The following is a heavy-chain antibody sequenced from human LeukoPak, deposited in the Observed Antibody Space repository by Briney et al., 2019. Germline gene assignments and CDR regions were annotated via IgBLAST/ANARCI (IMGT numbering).Heavy chain of an antibody. D-gene: IGHD2/OR15-2a*01. CDR3: ARDLFLLAGGY. J-gene: IGHJ4*02. CDR1: GFTFSSYW. Sequence: GGSLRLSCAASGFTFSSYWMHWVRQVPGKGLVWVSRINSDGSSTSYADSVKGRFTISRDNAKNTLYVQMNSLRAEDTAVYYCARDLFLLAGGYWGQGTLVTVSS. V-gene: IGHV3-74*01. CDR2: INSDGSST.